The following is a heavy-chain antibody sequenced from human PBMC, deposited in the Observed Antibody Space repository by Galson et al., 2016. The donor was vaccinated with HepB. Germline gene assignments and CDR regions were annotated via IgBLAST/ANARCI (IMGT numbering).Heavy chain of an antibody. D-gene: IGHD3-3*01. CDR2: ISSSSTYI. J-gene: IGHJ5*02. CDR1: GFTFSTYS. CDR3: ARGGYDFWSGYDPSTNWFDP. Sequence: SLRLSCAASGFTFSTYSVNWVRQAPGKGLEWVSSISSSSTYIYYADSVKGRFTISRDNAKNSLYLQMNSLRAEDTAVYYCARGGYDFWSGYDPSTNWFDPWGQGTLVTVSS. V-gene: IGHV3-21*01.